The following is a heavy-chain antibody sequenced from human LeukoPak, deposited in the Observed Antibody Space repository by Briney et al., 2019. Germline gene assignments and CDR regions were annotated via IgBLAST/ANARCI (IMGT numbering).Heavy chain of an antibody. CDR3: ARASYCSDGSCYSDY. CDR2: IHPSGGST. Sequence: ASVKVSCKASGYTFTSHYMFWVRQAPGQGLEWMGIIHPSGGSTSYAQNFEGRVTMTRDTSTSTAYMELRSLKSDDTAVYYCARASYCSDGSCYSDYWGQGTLVTVSS. J-gene: IGHJ4*02. V-gene: IGHV1-46*01. CDR1: GYTFTSHY. D-gene: IGHD2-15*01.